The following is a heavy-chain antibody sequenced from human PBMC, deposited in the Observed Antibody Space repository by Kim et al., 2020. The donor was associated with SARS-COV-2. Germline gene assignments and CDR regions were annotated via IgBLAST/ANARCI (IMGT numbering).Heavy chain of an antibody. D-gene: IGHD3-16*01. V-gene: IGHV4-59*01. CDR2: IYYSGST. J-gene: IGHJ5*01. CDR1: SGSISSYY. CDR3: ARDGGSWWFDS. Sequence: SETLSLTCTVSSGSISSYYWSWIRQPPGKGLEWIGYIYYSGSTNYNPSLKSRVTISVDTSKNRFSLKLSSVTAADTAVYYCARDGGSWWFDSWGQGTLVT.